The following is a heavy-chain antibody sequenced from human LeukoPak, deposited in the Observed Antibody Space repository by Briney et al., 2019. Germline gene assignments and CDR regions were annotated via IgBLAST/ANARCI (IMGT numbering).Heavy chain of an antibody. J-gene: IGHJ6*02. CDR3: ATDYSNFYGMDV. CDR1: GGSISDSYW. D-gene: IGHD4-11*01. Sequence: SETLSLTCAVSGGSISDSYWWSWARQPPEKGLEWIGEIYHSGTTNYNPSLKSRVTISVDKSKNQFSLRLSSVTAADTAVYYCATDYSNFYGMDVWGQGTTVTVSS. CDR2: IYHSGTT. V-gene: IGHV4-4*02.